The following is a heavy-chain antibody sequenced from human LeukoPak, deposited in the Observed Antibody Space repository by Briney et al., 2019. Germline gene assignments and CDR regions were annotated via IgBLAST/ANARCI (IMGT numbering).Heavy chain of an antibody. CDR3: ARDHSYYDSGSYSNVDY. V-gene: IGHV1-2*02. J-gene: IGHJ4*02. D-gene: IGHD3-10*01. CDR1: GYTFTAYY. Sequence: GASVKVSCKASGYTFTAYYIHWVRQAPGQGLEWMGWINPNSGGTNYAQKSQGRVTMTRDTSSSTAYMELSRLRSDDTAVYYCARDHSYYDSGSYSNVDYWGQGTLVTVSS. CDR2: INPNSGGT.